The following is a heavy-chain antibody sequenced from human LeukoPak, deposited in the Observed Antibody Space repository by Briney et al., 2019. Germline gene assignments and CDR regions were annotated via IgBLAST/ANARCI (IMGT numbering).Heavy chain of an antibody. Sequence: SETLSLTCTVSGYSISSGYYWGWIRQPPGKGLEWIGSIYHSGSVYFNPSLKSRVTISVDTSNNQFSLKLSSVTAADTAVYYCASGPTVTTWFDYWGQGTLVTVSS. CDR2: IYHSGSV. V-gene: IGHV4-38-2*02. D-gene: IGHD4-17*01. CDR1: GYSISSGYY. CDR3: ASGPTVTTWFDY. J-gene: IGHJ4*02.